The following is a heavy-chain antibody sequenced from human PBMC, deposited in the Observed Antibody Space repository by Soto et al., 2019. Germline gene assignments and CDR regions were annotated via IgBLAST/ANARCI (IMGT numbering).Heavy chain of an antibody. J-gene: IGHJ6*02. V-gene: IGHV4-39*01. CDR3: ASERGLGTLGDFYGLDV. CDR1: GGSISSSSYY. CDR2: IYYSGST. Sequence: SSETLSLTCTVSGGSISSSSYYWGWIRQPPGKGLEWIGSIYYSGSTYYNPSLKSRVTISVDTSKNQFSLKLSSVTAADTAVYYCASERGLGTLGDFYGLDVWGQGTTVTVSS. D-gene: IGHD3-10*01.